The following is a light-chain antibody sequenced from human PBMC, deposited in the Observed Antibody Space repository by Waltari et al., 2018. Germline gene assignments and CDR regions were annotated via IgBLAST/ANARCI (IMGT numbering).Light chain of an antibody. CDR1: KLGDKY. CDR3: QAWDNSVGV. J-gene: IGLJ3*02. V-gene: IGLV3-1*01. Sequence: SYELTQPPSVSVSPGQTATITCSGDKLGDKYTSWYQQRPGQSPVMVIYQDNERPSGIPDRFSGSNSGNTATLTISGTQAMDEADYFCQAWDNSVGVFGGGTKLTVL. CDR2: QDN.